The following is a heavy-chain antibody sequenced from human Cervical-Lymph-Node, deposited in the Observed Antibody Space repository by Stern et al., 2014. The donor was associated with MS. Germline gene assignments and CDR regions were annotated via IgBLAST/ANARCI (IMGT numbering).Heavy chain of an antibody. CDR3: ATHRGRVTYYYGMDV. Sequence: QVQLGQSGAGVKKPGASVKVSCKVSGYTLSEISMHWVRQAPGKGLEWMGGFDPEHGETRYAQKFQGRVTMAEDRSTDTAYMELSSLRSEDTAVYYCATHRGRVTYYYGMDVWGQGTTVTVSS. D-gene: IGHD2-21*02. V-gene: IGHV1-24*01. J-gene: IGHJ6*02. CDR2: FDPEHGET. CDR1: GYTLSEIS.